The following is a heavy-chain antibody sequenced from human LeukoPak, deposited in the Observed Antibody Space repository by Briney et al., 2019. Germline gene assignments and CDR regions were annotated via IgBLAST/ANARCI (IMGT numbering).Heavy chain of an antibody. CDR1: GFTFSSYW. CDR3: ASPAYGDYALFDY. D-gene: IGHD4-17*01. V-gene: IGHV3-7*01. J-gene: IGHJ4*02. Sequence: GGSLRLSCAASGFTFSSYWMSWVRQAPGKGLEWVANIKQDGGERYYVDSVKGRFTIFKDNAKNSLYLQMNSLRAEDTAVYYCASPAYGDYALFDYWGQGTLVTVSS. CDR2: IKQDGGER.